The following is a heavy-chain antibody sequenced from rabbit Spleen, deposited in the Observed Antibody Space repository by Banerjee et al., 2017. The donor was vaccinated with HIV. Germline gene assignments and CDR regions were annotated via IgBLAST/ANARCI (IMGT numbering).Heavy chain of an antibody. D-gene: IGHD1-1*01. CDR3: ARDVTNVIGWNFGL. J-gene: IGHJ3*01. CDR1: GFSFNSGYD. V-gene: IGHV1S40*01. Sequence: QSLEESGGGLVKPGASLTLTCKASGFSFNSGYDMCWVRQAPGEGLEWVACAYAGSSGSTYSATWATGRFTISKTSSTTVTLQMTSLTAADTATYFCARDVTNVIGWNFGLWDQGTLVTVS. CDR2: AYAGSSGST.